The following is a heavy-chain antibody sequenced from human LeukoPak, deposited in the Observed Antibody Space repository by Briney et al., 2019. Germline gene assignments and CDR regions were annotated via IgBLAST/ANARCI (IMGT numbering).Heavy chain of an antibody. CDR3: ARGRPRSAYFQH. CDR1: GGSISSGSYY. CDR2: IYTSGST. D-gene: IGHD6-25*01. J-gene: IGHJ1*01. V-gene: IGHV4-61*02. Sequence: TLSLTCTVSGGSISSGSYYWSWIRQPAGKGLEWIGRIYTSGSTNYNPSLKSRVTISVDTSKNQFSLKLSSVTAADTAVYYCARGRPRSAYFQHWGQGTLVTVSS.